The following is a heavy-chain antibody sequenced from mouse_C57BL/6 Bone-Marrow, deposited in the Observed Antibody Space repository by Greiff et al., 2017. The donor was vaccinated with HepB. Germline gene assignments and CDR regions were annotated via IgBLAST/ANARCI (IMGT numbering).Heavy chain of an antibody. J-gene: IGHJ4*01. CDR3: ARFCPITTHYAMDY. D-gene: IGHD1-2*01. CDR2: IDPSDSYT. Sequence: QVQLQQPGAELVMPGASVKLSCKASGYTFTSYWMHWVKQRPGQGLEWIGEIDPSDSYTNYNQKFKGKSTLTVDKSSSTAYRQLSSLTSEDSAVYYCARFCPITTHYAMDYWGQGTSVTVSS. V-gene: IGHV1-69*01. CDR1: GYTFTSYW.